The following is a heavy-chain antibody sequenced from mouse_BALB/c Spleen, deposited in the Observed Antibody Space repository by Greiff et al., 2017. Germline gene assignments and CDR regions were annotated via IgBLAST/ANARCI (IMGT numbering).Heavy chain of an antibody. Sequence: EVHLVESGGGLVQPGGSRKLSCAASGFTFSSFGMHWVRQAPEKGLEWVAYISSGSSTIYYADTVKGRFTISRDNPKNTLFLQMTSLRSEDTAMYYCARSPSGAMDYWGQGTSVTVSS. CDR3: ARSPSGAMDY. CDR1: GFTFSSFG. J-gene: IGHJ4*01. CDR2: ISSGSSTI. V-gene: IGHV5-17*02.